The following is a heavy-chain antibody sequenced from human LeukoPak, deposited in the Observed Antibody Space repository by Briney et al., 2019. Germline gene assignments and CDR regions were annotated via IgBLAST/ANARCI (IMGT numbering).Heavy chain of an antibody. V-gene: IGHV7-4-1*02. CDR1: GYTFTSYA. CDR3: ARGRPGGGKPQILDY. D-gene: IGHD4-23*01. J-gene: IGHJ4*02. Sequence: ASVTVSCTASGYTFTSYAMNWVRQAPGQGLEWMGWINTNTGNPTYAQGFTGRFVFSLDTSVSTAYLQISSLKAEDTAVYYCARGRPGGGKPQILDYWGQGTLVTVSS. CDR2: INTNTGNP.